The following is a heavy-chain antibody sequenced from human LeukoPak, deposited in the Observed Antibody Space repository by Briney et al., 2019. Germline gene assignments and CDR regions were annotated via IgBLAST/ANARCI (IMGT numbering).Heavy chain of an antibody. D-gene: IGHD1-26*01. J-gene: IGHJ4*02. V-gene: IGHV4-4*07. Sequence: SETRSLTCSVSGASFTTYYWSWIRQPAGKGLEWIGRIYTSGSTNYNPFFKSRVTMSLDTSQKEVSLTLTSMTAADTAVYFWARGSGSYRPLFFFDYWGQGTLVTVSS. CDR1: GASFTTYY. CDR2: IYTSGST. CDR3: ARGSGSYRPLFFFDY.